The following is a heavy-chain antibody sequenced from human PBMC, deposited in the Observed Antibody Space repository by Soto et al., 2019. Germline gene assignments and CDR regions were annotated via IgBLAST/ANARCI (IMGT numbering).Heavy chain of an antibody. J-gene: IGHJ4*02. CDR2: IYYSGCT. CDR3: DSYGYSYGPGD. V-gene: IGHV4-39*01. Sequence: ETLSLPCTVSGGSISSSSYYWGWIRQPPGEGLEWIGSIYYSGCTYCNPSLKSRVTISVDTSKNQFSLKLSSVTAADTAVDYGDSYGYSYGPGDWGQGTLVTVSS. CDR1: GGSISSSSYY. D-gene: IGHD5-18*01.